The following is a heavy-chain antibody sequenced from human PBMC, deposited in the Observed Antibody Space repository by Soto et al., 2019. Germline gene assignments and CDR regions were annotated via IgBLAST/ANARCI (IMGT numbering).Heavy chain of an antibody. CDR1: GFTFSSYA. CDR2: ISGSGGST. J-gene: IGHJ5*02. V-gene: IGHV3-23*01. D-gene: IGHD3-9*01. CDR3: AKDPQTYDMLTGHLFDP. Sequence: EVQLLESGGGLVQPGGSLRLSCAASGFTFSSYAMSWVRQAPGKGLEWVSAISGSGGSTYYADSVKGRFTISRDNSKNTLYLQMNSLRAEDTAVYYCAKDPQTYDMLTGHLFDPWGQGTLVTVSS.